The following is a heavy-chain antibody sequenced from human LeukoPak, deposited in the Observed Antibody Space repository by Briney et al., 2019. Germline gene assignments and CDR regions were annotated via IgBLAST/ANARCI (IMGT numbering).Heavy chain of an antibody. CDR3: ARHPRTVVMDY. D-gene: IGHD4-23*01. Sequence: SETLSLTCTVSGGSISSYYWGWIRQPPGKGLEWIGSIYYSGSTYYNPSLKSRVTISVDTSKNQFSLKLSSVTAADTAVYYCARHPRTVVMDYWGQGTLVTVSS. CDR1: GGSISSYY. J-gene: IGHJ4*02. V-gene: IGHV4-39*01. CDR2: IYYSGST.